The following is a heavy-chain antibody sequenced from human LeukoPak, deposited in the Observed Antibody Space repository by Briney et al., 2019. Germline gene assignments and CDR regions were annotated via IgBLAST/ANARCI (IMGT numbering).Heavy chain of an antibody. CDR3: ARSGSGYFDY. CDR2: IKQDGSEK. V-gene: IGHV3-7*03. J-gene: IGHJ4*02. CDR1: GITLSIYW. Sequence: GGSLRLSCAASGITLSIYWMSWVRQAPGKGLEWVANIKQDGSEKYYVDSVRGRSTISRDNAKNSLYLQMNNLRAEDTAVYYCARSGSGYFDYWGQGTLVTVSS.